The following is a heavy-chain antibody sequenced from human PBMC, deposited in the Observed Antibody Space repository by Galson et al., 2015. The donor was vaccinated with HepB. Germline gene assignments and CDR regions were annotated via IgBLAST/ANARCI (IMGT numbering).Heavy chain of an antibody. Sequence: QSGAEVKKPGASVTVSCKASGYTFSSYGISWVRQAPGQGLEWMGWVSAYNGNANYAQKFQGRVTITADESTSTAYMELSSLRSEDTTVYYCARVVTYSPISSSSDYYYGMDVWGQGTTVTVSS. CDR1: GYTFSSYG. V-gene: IGHV1-18*01. CDR3: ARVVTYSPISSSSDYYYGMDV. CDR2: VSAYNGNA. J-gene: IGHJ6*02. D-gene: IGHD6-6*01.